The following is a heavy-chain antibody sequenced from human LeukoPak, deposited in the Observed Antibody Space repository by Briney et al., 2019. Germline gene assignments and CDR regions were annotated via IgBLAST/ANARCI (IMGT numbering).Heavy chain of an antibody. V-gene: IGHV1-18*01. CDR2: ISAYNGDT. CDR3: ASAGYYYDSSGYYAYFDY. J-gene: IGHJ4*02. Sequence: ASVKVSCKASGYTFTSYGISWVRQAPGQGLEWMGWISAYNGDTNYAQKLQGRVTMTTDTSTSTAYMELRSLRSDDTAVYYCASAGYYYDSSGYYAYFDYWGQGTLVTVSS. D-gene: IGHD3-22*01. CDR1: GYTFTSYG.